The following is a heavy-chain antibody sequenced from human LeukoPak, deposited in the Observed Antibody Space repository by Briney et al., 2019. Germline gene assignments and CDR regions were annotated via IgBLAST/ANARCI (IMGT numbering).Heavy chain of an antibody. V-gene: IGHV3-7*01. Sequence: GGSVRLFCAASGFTFSSYWMSWVRQAPGKGREWVANIKQDGSEKYYVDSVKGRFTISRDNAKNSLYLQMNSLRAEDTAVYYCARDSGRSGYLASYFDYWGQGTLVTVSS. D-gene: IGHD3-22*01. J-gene: IGHJ4*02. CDR3: ARDSGRSGYLASYFDY. CDR2: IKQDGSEK. CDR1: GFTFSSYW.